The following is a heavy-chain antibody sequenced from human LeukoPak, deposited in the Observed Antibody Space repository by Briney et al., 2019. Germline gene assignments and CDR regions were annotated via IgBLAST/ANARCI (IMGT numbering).Heavy chain of an antibody. D-gene: IGHD1-1*01. CDR3: ARFGTRQLVRGYYYYMDV. Sequence: PSETLSLTCTVSGGSISGYYWSWIRQPQGKGLEWIGFIYYSGSTDYNPSLKSRVTISVDTSKNQFSLKLSSVTAADTAVYYCARFGTRQLVRGYYYYMDVWGKGTTVTVSS. CDR1: GGSISGYY. CDR2: IYYSGST. V-gene: IGHV4-59*01. J-gene: IGHJ6*03.